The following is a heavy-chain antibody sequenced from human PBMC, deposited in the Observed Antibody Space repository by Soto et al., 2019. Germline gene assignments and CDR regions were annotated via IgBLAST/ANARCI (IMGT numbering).Heavy chain of an antibody. CDR1: GGNRYT. Sequence: QVQLVQSGAEVKKPGSSVKVSCKGSGGNRYTITWVRQAPGQGLEWMGRIIPMFGIASYAQNFQGRVTMTAGKSTSKASMELSSLRSEDTAVYYCARDSGRSDVVPAAISAMDVWGQGTTVTVSS. CDR3: ARDSGRSDVVPAAISAMDV. D-gene: IGHD2-2*01. J-gene: IGHJ6*02. V-gene: IGHV1-69*08. CDR2: IIPMFGIA.